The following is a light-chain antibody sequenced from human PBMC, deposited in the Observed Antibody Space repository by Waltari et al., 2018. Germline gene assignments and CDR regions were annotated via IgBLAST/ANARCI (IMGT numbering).Light chain of an antibody. CDR2: DVT. J-gene: IGLJ1*01. V-gene: IGLV2-14*01. Sequence: QSALTQPAFVSGSPGQSITIFCIGTNSDVGGYNYVSWYQQHPGKATKLMIYDVTKRPSEVSKRFSGSKSGNTASLTISGLQAEDEADYYCNSYRNINTYVFGTGTKVTVL. CDR3: NSYRNINTYV. CDR1: NSDVGGYNY.